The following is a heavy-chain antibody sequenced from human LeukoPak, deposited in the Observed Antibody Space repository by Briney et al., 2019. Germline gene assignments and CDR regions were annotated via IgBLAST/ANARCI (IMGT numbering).Heavy chain of an antibody. V-gene: IGHV5-51*01. CDR3: ARMSDYGDYEEVFDY. CDR1: GYIFTNYW. J-gene: IGHJ4*02. D-gene: IGHD4-17*01. Sequence: GESPKISCKGSGYIFTNYWIGWLRQMPGKGLEWMGIIYPGDSDTRYSPSFQGQVTISADKSISTAYLQWSSLKASDTAMYYCARMSDYGDYEEVFDYWGQGTLVTVSS. CDR2: IYPGDSDT.